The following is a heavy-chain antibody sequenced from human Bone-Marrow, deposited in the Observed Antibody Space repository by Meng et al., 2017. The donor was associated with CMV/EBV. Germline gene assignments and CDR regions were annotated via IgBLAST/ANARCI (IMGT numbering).Heavy chain of an antibody. CDR3: ARGKGRITIFGVVKYYYYYGMDV. J-gene: IGHJ6*02. V-gene: IGHV4-34*01. Sequence: SETLSLTRTVSGGSISSYYWSWIRQPPGKGLEWIGEINHSGSTNYNPSLKSRVTISVDTSKNQFSLKLSSVTAADTAVDYCARGKGRITIFGVVKYYYYYGMDVWGQGTTVTVSS. CDR2: INHSGST. D-gene: IGHD3-3*01. CDR1: GGSISSYY.